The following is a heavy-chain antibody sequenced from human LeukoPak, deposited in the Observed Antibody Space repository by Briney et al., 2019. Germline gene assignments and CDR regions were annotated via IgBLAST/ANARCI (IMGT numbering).Heavy chain of an antibody. CDR1: GGSISSYY. J-gene: IGHJ4*02. Sequence: PSETLSLTCTVSGGSISSYYWSWIRQPAAKGLEWIGRIYTSGSTNYNPSLKSRVTMSVDTSKNQFSLKLSSVTAADTAVYYCARDLVGLEPGDGFDYWGQGTLVTVSS. CDR3: ARDLVGLEPGDGFDY. V-gene: IGHV4-4*07. CDR2: IYTSGST. D-gene: IGHD1-1*01.